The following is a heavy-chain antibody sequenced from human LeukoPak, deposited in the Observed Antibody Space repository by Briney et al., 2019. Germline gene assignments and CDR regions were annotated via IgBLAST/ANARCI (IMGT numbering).Heavy chain of an antibody. CDR3: ASNWNDVLGPFDY. Sequence: SETLSLTCTVSGGSISSGDYYWSWIRQPPGKGLEWIGYIYYSGSTYYNPSLKSRVTISVDTSKNQFSLKLSSVTAADTAVYYCASNWNDVLGPFDYWGKGTLVTVSS. D-gene: IGHD1-1*01. CDR1: GGSISSGDYY. V-gene: IGHV4-30-4*08. J-gene: IGHJ4*02. CDR2: IYYSGST.